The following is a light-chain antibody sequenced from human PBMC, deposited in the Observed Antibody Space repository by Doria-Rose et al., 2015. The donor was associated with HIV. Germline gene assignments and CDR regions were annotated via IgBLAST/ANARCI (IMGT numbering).Light chain of an antibody. CDR1: QRVSRSY. Sequence: APLSLSPGDGATLSCRASQRVSRSYLSWYQQKPGQAPRLLIYGVSTRATGIPARFSGSGSGTDFTLTISSLQPEDFAVYFCHQDSNVPYTFGQGTKLEIK. V-gene: IGKV3D-7*01. CDR3: HQDSNVPYT. J-gene: IGKJ2*01. CDR2: GVS.